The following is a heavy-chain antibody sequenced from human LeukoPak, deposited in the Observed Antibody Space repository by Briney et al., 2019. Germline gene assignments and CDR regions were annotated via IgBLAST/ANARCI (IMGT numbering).Heavy chain of an antibody. CDR1: GGSFSGYY. CDR3: ARAKQQLVDY. V-gene: IGHV4-34*01. Sequence: SETLSLTCAVYGGSFSGYYWSWIRQPPGEGLGWIGEINHSGSTNYNPSLKSRVTISVDTSKNQFSLKLSSVTAADTAVYYCARAKQQLVDYWGQGTLVTVSS. J-gene: IGHJ4*02. D-gene: IGHD6-13*01. CDR2: INHSGST.